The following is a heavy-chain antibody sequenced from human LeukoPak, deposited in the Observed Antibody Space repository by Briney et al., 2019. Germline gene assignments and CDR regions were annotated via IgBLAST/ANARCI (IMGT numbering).Heavy chain of an antibody. CDR1: GFTFRSYD. CDR2: ISYDGSNK. D-gene: IGHD6-13*01. V-gene: IGHV3-30*18. CDR3: AKDSEIAAAGSYWYFDL. Sequence: PGGSLRLSCAASGFTFRSYDTHWVRQAPDKGLQWVAVISYDGSNKYHTDSVKGRFTISRDNSKNTLYLQMNSLRAEDTAVYYCAKDSEIAAAGSYWYFDLWGRGTLVTVSS. J-gene: IGHJ2*01.